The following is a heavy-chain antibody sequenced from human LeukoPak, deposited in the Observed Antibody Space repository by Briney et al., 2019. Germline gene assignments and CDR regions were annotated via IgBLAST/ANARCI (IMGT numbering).Heavy chain of an antibody. J-gene: IGHJ3*02. CDR2: VIGSGGTT. D-gene: IGHD2-2*01. Sequence: AGGSLRLSCAASGFTFSNYAMNWVRQAPGKGLEGVSAVIGSGGTTYYADSVKGPFTIYRDNSKNSLYLQMHSLRAEDTAVYYCAKDPDYQLLSRAAFDIWGQGTMVTVSS. CDR3: AKDPDYQLLSRAAFDI. CDR1: GFTFSNYA. V-gene: IGHV3-23*01.